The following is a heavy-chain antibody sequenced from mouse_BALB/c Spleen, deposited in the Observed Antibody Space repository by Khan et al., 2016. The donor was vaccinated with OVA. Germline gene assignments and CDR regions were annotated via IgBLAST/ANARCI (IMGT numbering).Heavy chain of an antibody. CDR3: ARSYYVYDGYYAMDY. D-gene: IGHD2-2*01. V-gene: IGHV2-6-4*01. CDR1: GFSLSRYS. J-gene: IGHJ4*01. CDR2: IWGGGST. Sequence: QVQLKQSGPSLVAPSQSLSITYTVSGFSLSRYSVHWVRQPPGKGLEWLGMIWGGGSTDYNSDLKSRLSISKDNSKSQVFLKMDSLQTDDTAVYYCARSYYVYDGYYAMDYWGQGTSVTVSS.